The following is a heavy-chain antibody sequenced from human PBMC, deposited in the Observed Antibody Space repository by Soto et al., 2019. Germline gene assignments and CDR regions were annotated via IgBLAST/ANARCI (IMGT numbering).Heavy chain of an antibody. CDR3: ARAKGYYDFWSGYYEGNYYYYYMDV. CDR1: GFTFSSYS. J-gene: IGHJ6*03. V-gene: IGHV3-48*01. D-gene: IGHD3-3*01. CDR2: ISSSSSTI. Sequence: EVQLVESGGGLVQPGGSLRLSCAASGFTFSSYSMNWVRQAPGKGLEWVSYISSSSSTIYYADSVKGRFTISRDNAKNSLYLQMNSLRAEDTAVYYCARAKGYYDFWSGYYEGNYYYYYMDVWGKGTTVTVSS.